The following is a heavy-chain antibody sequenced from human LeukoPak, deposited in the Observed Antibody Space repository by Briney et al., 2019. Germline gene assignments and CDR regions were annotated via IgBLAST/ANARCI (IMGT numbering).Heavy chain of an antibody. V-gene: IGHV4-59*08. J-gene: IGHJ4*02. CDR1: GGSISSYY. CDR2: IYYSGST. CDR3: ATVRWDYEDVVDY. D-gene: IGHD4-17*01. Sequence: PSETLSLTCTVSGGSISSYYWSWIRQPPGKGLEWIGYIYYSGSTNYNPSLKSRVTISVDTSKNQFSLKLSSVTAADTAVYYCATVRWDYEDVVDYWGQGTLVTVSS.